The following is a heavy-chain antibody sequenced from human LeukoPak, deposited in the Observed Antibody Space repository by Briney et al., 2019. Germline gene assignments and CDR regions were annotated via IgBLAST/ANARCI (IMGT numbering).Heavy chain of an antibody. V-gene: IGHV3-23*01. J-gene: IGHJ4*02. Sequence: PGGSLRLSCVASGFTFSSYTMSSVRQAPGKGLEWVSVISGTGETTHYAESVKGRFIISRDNSKNTVHLQMNSLTAGDTGVYYCERGWFGKVGDYWGQGTLATVSS. CDR2: ISGTGETT. D-gene: IGHD3-10*01. CDR3: ERGWFGKVGDY. CDR1: GFTFSSYT.